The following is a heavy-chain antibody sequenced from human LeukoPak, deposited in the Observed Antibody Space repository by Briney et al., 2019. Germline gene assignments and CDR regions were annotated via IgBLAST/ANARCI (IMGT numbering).Heavy chain of an antibody. CDR2: ILYDGSKK. Sequence: GGSLRLSCAASGFTFTNYNMHWVRQTPGKGLQWVAAILYDGSKKYYADSVKGRFTISRDNAKNSLYLQMNSLRAEDTAVYYCAKGSGGYLVGLTFDYWGQGTLVTVSS. J-gene: IGHJ4*02. V-gene: IGHV3-30*18. D-gene: IGHD1-26*01. CDR1: GFTFTNYN. CDR3: AKGSGGYLVGLTFDY.